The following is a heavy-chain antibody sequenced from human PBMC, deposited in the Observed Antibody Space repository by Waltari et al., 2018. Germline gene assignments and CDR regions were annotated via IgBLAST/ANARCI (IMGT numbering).Heavy chain of an antibody. CDR1: GGSISSSSYS. V-gene: IGHV4-39*01. CDR3: ARHWKKSGYRFDP. J-gene: IGHJ5*02. CDR2: IYYSGST. Sequence: QLQLQESGPGLVKPSDTLSLTCPVSGGSISSSSYSWGWIRQSPGKGLEWIGSIYYSGSTYYNPTLKSRVTISGDTSKNQFSLKLSSVTAADTAVYYCARHWKKSGYRFDPWGQGTLVTVSS. D-gene: IGHD5-12*01.